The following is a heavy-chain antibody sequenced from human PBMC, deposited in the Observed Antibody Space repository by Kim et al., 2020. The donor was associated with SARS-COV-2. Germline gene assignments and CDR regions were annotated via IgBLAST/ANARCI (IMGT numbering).Heavy chain of an antibody. CDR2: ISGSGGST. D-gene: IGHD4-17*01. V-gene: IGHV3-23*01. CDR1: GFTFSSYA. CDR3: AKVFATDYGDYVPGAFDI. J-gene: IGHJ3*02. Sequence: GGSLRLSCAASGFTFSSYAMSWVRQAPGKGLEWVSAISGSGGSTYYADSVKGRFTISRDNSKNTLYLQMNSLRAEDTAVYYCAKVFATDYGDYVPGAFDIWGQGTMVTVSS.